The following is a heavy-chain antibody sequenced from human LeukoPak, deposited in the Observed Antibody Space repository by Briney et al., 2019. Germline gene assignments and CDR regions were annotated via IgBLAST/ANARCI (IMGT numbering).Heavy chain of an antibody. CDR3: ATVGGYSYGNYYFNY. CDR1: GYTFSSGSY. J-gene: IGHJ4*02. CDR2: ISHSGST. Sequence: PSETLSLSCAASGYTFSSGSYCGLLRQPPGKGLDWIGSISHSGSTYYNPSLRSRVTISIDTSKNQFYLRMNSVTATDTAVYYCATVGGYSYGNYYFNYWGQGTLVTVSS. D-gene: IGHD5-18*01. V-gene: IGHV4-38-2*01.